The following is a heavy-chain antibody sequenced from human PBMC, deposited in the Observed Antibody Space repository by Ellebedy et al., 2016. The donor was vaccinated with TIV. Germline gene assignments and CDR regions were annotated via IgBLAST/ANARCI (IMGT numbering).Heavy chain of an antibody. CDR2: IYRDGSGT. CDR1: GFIFSNYW. CDR3: VRDGDGYNFDY. J-gene: IGHJ4*02. V-gene: IGHV3-74*01. Sequence: GESLKISCGASGFIFSNYWMHWVRQAPGKGLVWVSRIYRDGSGTDYADSVKGRFTFSRDNTRNTLYLQMNSLRVEDTAVYYCVRDGDGYNFDYWGQGALVTVSP. D-gene: IGHD5-24*01.